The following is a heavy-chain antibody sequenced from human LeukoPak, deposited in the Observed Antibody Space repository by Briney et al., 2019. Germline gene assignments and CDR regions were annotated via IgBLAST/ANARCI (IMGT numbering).Heavy chain of an antibody. CDR3: ARDHYSSSSSDY. CDR2: IIPILGIA. CDR1: GGTFSSYA. D-gene: IGHD6-6*01. Sequence: SVRLSCKASGGTFSSYAISWVRQAPGQGREWMGRIIPILGIANYAQKFQGRVTITADKSTSTAYMELSSLRSEDTAVYYCARDHYSSSSSDYWGQGTLVTVSS. J-gene: IGHJ4*02. V-gene: IGHV1-69*04.